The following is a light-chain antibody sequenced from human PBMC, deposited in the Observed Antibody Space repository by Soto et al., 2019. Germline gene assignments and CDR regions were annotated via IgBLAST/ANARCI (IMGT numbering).Light chain of an antibody. Sequence: QSVLTQPPSVSAAPGQKVTISCSGSSSKIGNNYVSWYQHLPGTAPKLLIYDNNKRPSGIPDRFSGSKSGTSATLAITGLQTGDEADYYCITWDSGLRRGVFGGGTKLTVL. CDR3: ITWDSGLRRGV. J-gene: IGLJ2*01. CDR2: DNN. CDR1: SSKIGNNY. V-gene: IGLV1-51*01.